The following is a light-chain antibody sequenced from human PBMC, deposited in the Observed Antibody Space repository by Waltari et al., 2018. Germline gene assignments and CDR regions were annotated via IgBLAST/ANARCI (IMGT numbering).Light chain of an antibody. V-gene: IGKV3-20*01. CDR2: GTS. CDR3: QHYLRLPVA. CDR1: QSVGST. Sequence: CRASQSVGSTLAWYQQKPGQAPRLRIYGTSNRATGIPDRFIGSGSETEFSLTISGLEPEDSAVYYCQHYLRLPVAFGQGTKVEIK. J-gene: IGKJ1*01.